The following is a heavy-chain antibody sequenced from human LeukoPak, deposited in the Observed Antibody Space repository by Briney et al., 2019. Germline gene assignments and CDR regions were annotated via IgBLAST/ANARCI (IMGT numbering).Heavy chain of an antibody. V-gene: IGHV3-7*01. J-gene: IGHJ3*02. D-gene: IGHD3-10*01. CDR3: ARDHGDSTRLGAFDI. CDR2: IRQDGGER. CDR1: GFTFSRYW. Sequence: GGSLRLSCAASGFTFSRYWMSWVRQAPAKGPEWVANIRQDGGERYYVDSVKGRFTISRDNAKNSLYLQVDSLRAEDTAVYYCARDHGDSTRLGAFDIWGQGTMVTVSS.